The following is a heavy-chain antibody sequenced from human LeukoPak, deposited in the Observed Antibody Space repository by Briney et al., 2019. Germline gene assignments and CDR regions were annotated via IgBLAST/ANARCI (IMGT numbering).Heavy chain of an antibody. V-gene: IGHV3-48*01. Sequence: PGGSLRLSCAASGFNFRSYSMNWVRQAPGKGLEWVSYISSLSGTIYYADSVKGRFIISRDNAKSSLFLQMNSLRAEDTALYYCARAGYSYGWSDVWGKGTTVTVSS. D-gene: IGHD5-18*01. CDR3: ARAGYSYGWSDV. CDR2: ISSLSGTI. J-gene: IGHJ6*04. CDR1: GFNFRSYS.